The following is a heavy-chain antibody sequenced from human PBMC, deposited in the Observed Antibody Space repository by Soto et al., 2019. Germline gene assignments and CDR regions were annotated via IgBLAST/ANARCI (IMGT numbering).Heavy chain of an antibody. CDR1: GGTFSSYA. CDR3: ARATDCIITSCYIVPDY. D-gene: IGHD2-2*02. V-gene: IGHV1-69*13. J-gene: IGHJ4*02. Sequence: SVKVSCKASGGTFSSYAISWVRQAPGQGLEWMGGIIPIFGTANYAQKFQGRVTITADESTSTAYMELSSLRSEDTAVYYCARATDCIITSCYIVPDYWGQGTLVTVSS. CDR2: IIPIFGTA.